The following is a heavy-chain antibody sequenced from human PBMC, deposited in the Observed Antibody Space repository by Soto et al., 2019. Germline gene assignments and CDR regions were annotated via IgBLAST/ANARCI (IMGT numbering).Heavy chain of an antibody. CDR1: GFTFSNAW. CDR2: IKSKTDGGTT. J-gene: IGHJ4*02. Sequence: EVQLVESGGGLVKPGGSLRLSCAASGFTFSNAWMNWVRQAPGKGLEWVGRIKSKTDGGTTDYAAPVKGRFTISRDDSKNTLYLQMNSLKTEDTAVYYCTLRYSGYDSRGTFDYWGQGTLVTVSS. V-gene: IGHV3-15*07. D-gene: IGHD5-12*01. CDR3: TLRYSGYDSRGTFDY.